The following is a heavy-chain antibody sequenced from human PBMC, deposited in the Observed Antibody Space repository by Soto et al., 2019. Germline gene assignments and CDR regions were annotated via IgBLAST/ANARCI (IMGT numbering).Heavy chain of an antibody. CDR2: IYHSGST. V-gene: IGHV4-30-2*01. CDR3: ARGWFGEFVYYFDY. D-gene: IGHD3-10*01. Sequence: PSETLSLTCAVSGGSISSGGYSWSWIRQPPGKGLEWIGYIYHSGSTYYNPSLKSRVTISVDRSKNQFSLKLSSVTAADTAVYYCARGWFGEFVYYFDYWGQGTLVTVSS. J-gene: IGHJ4*02. CDR1: GGSISSGGYS.